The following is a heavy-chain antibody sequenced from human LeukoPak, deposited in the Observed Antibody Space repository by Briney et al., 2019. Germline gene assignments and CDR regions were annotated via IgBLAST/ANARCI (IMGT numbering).Heavy chain of an antibody. Sequence: GGSLRLSCAASGFTFSSYAMSWVRQAPGKGLEWVSAISGSGGSTYYADSVKGRFTISRDNSKNTLYLQMNSLRAEDTAVYYCAKGAVAGTFRQNWFDPWGQGTLVTVSS. CDR3: AKGAVAGTFRQNWFDP. J-gene: IGHJ5*02. V-gene: IGHV3-23*01. CDR2: ISGSGGST. D-gene: IGHD6-19*01. CDR1: GFTFSSYA.